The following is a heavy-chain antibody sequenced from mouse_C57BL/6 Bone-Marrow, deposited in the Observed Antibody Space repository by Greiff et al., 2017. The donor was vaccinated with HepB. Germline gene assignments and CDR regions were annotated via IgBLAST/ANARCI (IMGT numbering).Heavy chain of an antibody. J-gene: IGHJ3*01. D-gene: IGHD2-5*01. V-gene: IGHV1-64*01. CDR3: ARDYSNFAGFAY. CDR1: GYTFTSYW. CDR2: IHPNSGST. Sequence: QVQLQHPGAELVKPGASVKLSCKASGYTFTSYWMHWVKQRPGQGLEWIGMIHPNSGSTNYNEKFKSKATLTVDKSSSTAYMQLSSLTSEDSAVYYCARDYSNFAGFAYWGQGTLVTVSA.